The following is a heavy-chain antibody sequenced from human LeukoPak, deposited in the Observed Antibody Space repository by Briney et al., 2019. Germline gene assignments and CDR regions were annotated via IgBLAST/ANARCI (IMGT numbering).Heavy chain of an antibody. J-gene: IGHJ4*02. CDR2: INHSGST. CDR3: ARGPYGSGSYYNS. V-gene: IGHV4-34*01. Sequence: SETLSLTCAVYGGSFSGYYWSWIRQPPGKGLEWIGEINHSGSTNYNPSLKGRVTISVDTSKNQFSLKLSSVTAADTAVYYCARGPYGSGSYYNSWGQGTLVTVSS. D-gene: IGHD3-10*01. CDR1: GGSFSGYY.